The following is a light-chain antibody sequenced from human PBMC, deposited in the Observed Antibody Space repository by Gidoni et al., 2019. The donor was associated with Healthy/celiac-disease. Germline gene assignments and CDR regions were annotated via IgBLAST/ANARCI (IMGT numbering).Light chain of an antibody. V-gene: IGKV1-5*03. CDR3: QQYNSYWT. CDR1: QSISSW. CDR2: KAS. J-gene: IGKJ1*01. Sequence: DIQMTQSPSTLSASVGDRVTITCRASQSISSWLAWYQQKPGKAPRLLIYKASSLESGVPSRFSGSGSGTEFTLTISSLQPDDFATYYCQQYNSYWTFXXXTQVEIK.